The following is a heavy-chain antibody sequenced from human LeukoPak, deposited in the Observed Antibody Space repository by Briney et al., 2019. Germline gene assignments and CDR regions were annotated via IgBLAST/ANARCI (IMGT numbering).Heavy chain of an antibody. CDR3: TRSGRGGAFDI. Sequence: GGSLRLSCAASGFTFSSYWMHWVRQVPGKGLVWVSRIKNDGRNTDYADSVKGRFTISGDNAKNTHYLQMNSLRAEDTAVYYCTRSGRGGAFDIWGQGTMVTVSS. CDR2: IKNDGRNT. V-gene: IGHV3-74*01. J-gene: IGHJ3*02. CDR1: GFTFSSYW. D-gene: IGHD1-26*01.